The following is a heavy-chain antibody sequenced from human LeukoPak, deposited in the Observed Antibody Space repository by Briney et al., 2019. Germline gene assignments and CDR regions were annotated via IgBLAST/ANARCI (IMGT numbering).Heavy chain of an antibody. J-gene: IGHJ4*02. D-gene: IGHD6-19*01. V-gene: IGHV3-30-3*01. Sequence: PGGSLRLSCAASGFTFSSYVMHWVRQAPGKGLEWVAVISYDGSNKYYADSVKGRFTISRDNSKNTLYLQMNSLRAEDTAVYYCAKDHSGWRFDYWGQGTLVTVSS. CDR3: AKDHSGWRFDY. CDR2: ISYDGSNK. CDR1: GFTFSSYV.